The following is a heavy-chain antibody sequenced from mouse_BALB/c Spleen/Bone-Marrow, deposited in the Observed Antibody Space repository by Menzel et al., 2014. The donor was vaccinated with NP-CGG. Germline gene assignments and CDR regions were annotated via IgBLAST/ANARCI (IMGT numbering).Heavy chain of an antibody. CDR2: INSDGGST. J-gene: IGHJ4*01. Sequence: EVKLVESRGGLVQPGESLKLSCESNEYEFPSHDMSWVRKTPEKRLELVAAINSDGGSTYYPDTMERRFIISRDNTKKTLYLQMSSLRSEDTALYYCARHNYRYDDYAMDYWGQGTSVTVSS. CDR3: ARHNYRYDDYAMDY. V-gene: IGHV5-2*01. D-gene: IGHD2-14*01. CDR1: EYEFPSHD.